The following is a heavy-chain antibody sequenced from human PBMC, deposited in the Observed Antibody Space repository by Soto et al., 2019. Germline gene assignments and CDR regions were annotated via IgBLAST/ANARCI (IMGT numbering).Heavy chain of an antibody. CDR2: ISYDGSNK. J-gene: IGHJ6*03. Sequence: GGSLRLSCAASGFTFSSYGMHWVRQAPGKGLEWVAVISYDGSNKYYADSVKGRFTISRDNSKNTLYLQMNSLRAEDTAVYYCAKDPMPLGHYYYYIDVWGQGTMVTVSS. V-gene: IGHV3-30*18. CDR3: AKDPMPLGHYYYYIDV. CDR1: GFTFSSYG. D-gene: IGHD7-27*01.